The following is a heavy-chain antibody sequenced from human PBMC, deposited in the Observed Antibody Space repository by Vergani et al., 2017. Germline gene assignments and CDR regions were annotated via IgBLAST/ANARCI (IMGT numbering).Heavy chain of an antibody. CDR1: GFPFNHYA. V-gene: IGHV3-23*01. D-gene: IGHD5-12*01. CDR2: ISGSGGST. Sequence: EVQLLESGGDLVQPGGSLRLSCAASGFPFNHYAMNWVRPAPGKGLEWVSGISGSGGSTYYAGSVKGRFTISRDSSKNTLYLQMNSLSAGDTAVYYCVKDRYMRYSGYDVFFDYWGQGTLVIVSS. J-gene: IGHJ4*02. CDR3: VKDRYMRYSGYDVFFDY.